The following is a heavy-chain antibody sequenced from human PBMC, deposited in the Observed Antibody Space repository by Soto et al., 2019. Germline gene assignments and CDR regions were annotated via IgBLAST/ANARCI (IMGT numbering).Heavy chain of an antibody. D-gene: IGHD5-18*01. CDR3: ARDSYDGMDV. V-gene: IGHV3-30-3*01. J-gene: IGHJ6*02. CDR2: ISYDGSNK. CDR1: GFTFSSYA. Sequence: QVPLVESGGGVVQPGRSLRLSCAASGFTFSSYAMHWVRQAPGKGLEWVAVISYDGSNKYYADSVKGRFTISRDNSTNTLYLQMNRLRAEEAAVYYCARDSYDGMDVWGQGTTVTVSS.